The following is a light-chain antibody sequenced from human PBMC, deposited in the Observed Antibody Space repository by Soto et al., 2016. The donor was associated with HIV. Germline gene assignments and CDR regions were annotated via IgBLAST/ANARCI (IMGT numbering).Light chain of an antibody. V-gene: IGKV1-5*03. Sequence: DIQMTQSPSTLSASVGDRVIITCRASQSISSWLARYQQKPGKAPKVLIYKASSLDSGVPSRFSGSGSGTEFTLTISSLQPDDFATYYCQQYNSYSRTFGQGTKVEIK. J-gene: IGKJ1*01. CDR1: QSISSW. CDR3: QQYNSYSRT. CDR2: KAS.